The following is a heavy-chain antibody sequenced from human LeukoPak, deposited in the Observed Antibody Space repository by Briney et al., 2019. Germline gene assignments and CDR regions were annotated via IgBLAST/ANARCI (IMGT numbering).Heavy chain of an antibody. V-gene: IGHV1-69*13. D-gene: IGHD1-1*01. CDR3: AVAGTIPKFDY. J-gene: IGHJ4*02. CDR1: GGTFSSYA. Sequence: ASVKVSCKASGGTFSSYAISWVRQAPGQGLGWMGGIIPIFGTANYAQKFQGRVTITADESTSTAYMELSSLRSEDTAVYYCAVAGTIPKFDYWGQGTLVTVSS. CDR2: IIPIFGTA.